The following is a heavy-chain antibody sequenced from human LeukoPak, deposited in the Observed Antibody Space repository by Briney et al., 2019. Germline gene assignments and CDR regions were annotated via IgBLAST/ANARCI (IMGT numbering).Heavy chain of an antibody. Sequence: GGSLRLSCAASGFTFSSYWMSWVRQAPGKGLEWVANIKQDGSEKYYVDSVKGRFTISRDNAKNSLYLQMNSLRAEDTAVYYCAKELTAYYYDSSGCDYWGQGTLVTVSS. J-gene: IGHJ4*02. D-gene: IGHD3-22*01. CDR1: GFTFSSYW. V-gene: IGHV3-7*01. CDR3: AKELTAYYYDSSGCDY. CDR2: IKQDGSEK.